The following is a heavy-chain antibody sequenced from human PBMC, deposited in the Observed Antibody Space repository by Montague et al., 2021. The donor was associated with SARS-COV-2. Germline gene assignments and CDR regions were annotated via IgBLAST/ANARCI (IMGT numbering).Heavy chain of an antibody. CDR2: SYYSGRT. J-gene: IGHJ4*02. V-gene: IGHV4-59*01. CDR1: GGSISSYY. CDR3: ARGFDY. Sequence: SETLSLTCTVSGGSISSYYWSWIRQPQGKGLEWMGYSYYSGRTNYNPTLKSRVTISVDTSKNQFSLKLSSVTAADTAVYYCARGFDYWGQGTLVTVSS.